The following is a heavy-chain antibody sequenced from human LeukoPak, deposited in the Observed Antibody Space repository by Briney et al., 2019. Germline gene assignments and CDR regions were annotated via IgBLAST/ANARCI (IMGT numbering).Heavy chain of an antibody. CDR3: ARHRTSGGSIDD. J-gene: IGHJ4*02. Sequence: PSETLSLTCTVSDGSISSYYWSWIRQPPGKGLEWIGYISYSGSTSYNPSLKSRVTISVDTSKNQFSLNLRSVTAADTAVYYCARHRTSGGSIDDWGQGTLVTVSS. CDR1: DGSISSYY. CDR2: ISYSGST. V-gene: IGHV4-59*01. D-gene: IGHD2-15*01.